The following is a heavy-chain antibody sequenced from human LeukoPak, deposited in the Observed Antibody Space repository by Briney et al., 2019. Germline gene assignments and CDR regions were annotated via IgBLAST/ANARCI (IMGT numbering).Heavy chain of an antibody. V-gene: IGHV5-51*01. D-gene: IGHD3-9*01. CDR2: IYPGDSDT. CDR1: GYSSTSYW. J-gene: IGHJ4*02. CDR3: ARGYYDILTGYYRQDGFDY. Sequence: GVSLKFSCKAFGYSSTSYWIGWVRQMPGKGLEWMGIIYPGDSDTRYSPSFQGQVTISADKSISTAYLQWSSLKASDTAMYYWARGYYDILTGYYRQDGFDYWGQGTLVTVSS.